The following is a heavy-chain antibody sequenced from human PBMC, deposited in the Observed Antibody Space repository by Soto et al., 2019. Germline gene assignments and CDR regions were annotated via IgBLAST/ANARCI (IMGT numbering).Heavy chain of an antibody. CDR1: GGSFSGYY. J-gene: IGHJ4*02. Sequence: QVQLQQWGAGLLKPSETLSLTCAVYGGSFSGYYWSWIRQPPGKGLEWIGEINHSGSTNYNPSLKSRVTISVDTSKNQFSLKLSSVTAADTAVYYCARGLIVVVPAAHQLDYWGQGTLVTVSS. CDR2: INHSGST. D-gene: IGHD2-2*01. V-gene: IGHV4-34*01. CDR3: ARGLIVVVPAAHQLDY.